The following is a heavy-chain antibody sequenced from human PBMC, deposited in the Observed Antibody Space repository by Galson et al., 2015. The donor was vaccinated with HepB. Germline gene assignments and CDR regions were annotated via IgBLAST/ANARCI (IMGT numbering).Heavy chain of an antibody. D-gene: IGHD1-26*01. V-gene: IGHV3-7*03. CDR1: GFTFSTYW. Sequence: SLRLSCAASGFTFSTYWMSWVRQAPGKGLEWVANIKQDGSAKNYADSVTGRFTISRDNAKNSLFLQMNSLRAEDTAVYYCARVGAATGWGPFDIWGQGTMVTVSS. CDR2: IKQDGSAK. J-gene: IGHJ3*02. CDR3: ARVGAATGWGPFDI.